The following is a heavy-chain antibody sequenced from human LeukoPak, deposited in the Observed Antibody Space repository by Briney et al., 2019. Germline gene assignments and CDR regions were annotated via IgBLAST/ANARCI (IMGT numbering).Heavy chain of an antibody. CDR1: GFTFSNYA. D-gene: IGHD3-10*01. CDR3: ARDHYYGSGSYVGV. J-gene: IGHJ6*04. V-gene: IGHV3-21*01. Sequence: PGGSLRLSCAASGFTFSNYAMNWVRQAPGKGLQWVSSISSSSSYIYYADSVKGRFTISRDNAKNSLYLQMNSLRAEDPAVYYCARDHYYGSGSYVGVWGKGTTVTVSS. CDR2: ISSSSSYI.